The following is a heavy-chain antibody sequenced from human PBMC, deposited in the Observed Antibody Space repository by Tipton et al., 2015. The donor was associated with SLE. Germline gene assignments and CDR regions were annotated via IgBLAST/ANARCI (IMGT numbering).Heavy chain of an antibody. V-gene: IGHV4-59*01. CDR2: IYYSGST. CDR3: TTDASGFDY. Sequence: TLSLTCTVSGGSISSYYWSWIRQPPGKGLEWIGYIYYSGSTNYNPSLKSRVTISVDTSKNQFSLKLSSVTAADTAVYYCTTDASGFDYWGQGTLVTVSS. J-gene: IGHJ4*02. D-gene: IGHD3-10*01. CDR1: GGSISSYY.